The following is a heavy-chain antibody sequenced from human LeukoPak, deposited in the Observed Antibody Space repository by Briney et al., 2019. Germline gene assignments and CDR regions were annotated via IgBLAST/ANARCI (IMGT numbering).Heavy chain of an antibody. Sequence: SETLSLTCTVSGGSINSSSYYWDWIRQPPGKGLEWIGNIYYSGSTSYNPSLKSPVTISVDMSQNQFSLKLSSVTAADTAVYYCARQSGPYASRWFDYWGQGTLVTVSS. CDR3: ARQSGPYASRWFDY. J-gene: IGHJ4*02. CDR1: GGSINSSSYY. D-gene: IGHD6-13*01. V-gene: IGHV4-39*01. CDR2: IYYSGST.